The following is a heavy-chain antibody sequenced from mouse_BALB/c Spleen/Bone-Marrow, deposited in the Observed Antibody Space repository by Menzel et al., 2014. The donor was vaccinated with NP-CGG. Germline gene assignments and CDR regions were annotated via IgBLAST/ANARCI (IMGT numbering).Heavy chain of an antibody. CDR1: GYTFTSYY. D-gene: IGHD2-2*01. V-gene: IGHV1S81*02. J-gene: IGHJ1*01. CDR2: INPSNGGT. Sequence: LVESGAELVKPGASVKLSCKASGYTFTSYYMYWVKQRPGQGLEWIGEINPSNGGTNFNEKFKSKATLTVDKSSSTAYMHLSSLTSEDSAVYYCTRSGTSWLRRSWYFDVWGAGTTVTVSS. CDR3: TRSGTSWLRRSWYFDV.